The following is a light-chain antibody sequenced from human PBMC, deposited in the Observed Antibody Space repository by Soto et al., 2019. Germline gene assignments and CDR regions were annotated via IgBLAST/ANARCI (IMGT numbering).Light chain of an antibody. CDR2: AAS. CDR3: QQSYSSPLT. Sequence: DIQMTQSPSSLAASVGHSVTITCRASQSISSYLNWYQQKPGKAPKLLIYAASSLQGGVTSKFSGSGYGTDFTLTISSLQPEDFATYYCQQSYSSPLTFGEGTKVDIK. CDR1: QSISSY. J-gene: IGKJ4*01. V-gene: IGKV1-39*01.